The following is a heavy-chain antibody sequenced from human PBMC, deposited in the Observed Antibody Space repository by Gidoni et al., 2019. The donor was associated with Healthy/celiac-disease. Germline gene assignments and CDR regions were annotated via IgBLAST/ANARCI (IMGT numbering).Heavy chain of an antibody. J-gene: IGHJ5*02. CDR3: ARGSGGWFDP. V-gene: IGHV3-53*04. CDR2: IYSGGST. Sequence: EVQLVESGGGLATPGGSLRLSCAAAGFTVSSNYMRWCRQAPGKGLDWVSVIYSGGSTYYADSVKGRFTISRHNSKNTLYLPMNSLRAEDTAVYYFARGSGGWFDPWGQGTLVTVSS. D-gene: IGHD3-10*01. CDR1: GFTVSSNY.